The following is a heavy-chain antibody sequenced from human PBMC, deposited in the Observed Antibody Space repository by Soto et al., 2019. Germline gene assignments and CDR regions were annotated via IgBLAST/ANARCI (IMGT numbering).Heavy chain of an antibody. V-gene: IGHV3-30-3*01. CDR3: ARDSEGDWASLTPLLNNWFDP. CDR1: GFTFSSYA. J-gene: IGHJ5*02. D-gene: IGHD3-9*01. Sequence: HPGGSLRLSCAASGFTFSSYAMHWVRQAPGKGLEWVAVISYDGSNKYYADSVKGRFTISRDNSKNTLYLQMNSLRAEDTAVYYCARDSEGDWASLTPLLNNWFDPWGQGTLVTVSS. CDR2: ISYDGSNK.